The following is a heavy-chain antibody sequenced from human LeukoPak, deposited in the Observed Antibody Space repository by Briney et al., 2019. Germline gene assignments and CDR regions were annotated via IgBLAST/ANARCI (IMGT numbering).Heavy chain of an antibody. CDR2: IYPDDSNP. J-gene: IGHJ6*02. CDR1: GYSFTNYW. V-gene: IGHV5-51*01. Sequence: GESLQISCKGSGYSFTNYWIGWLRQMPGKGLEWLGIIYPDDSNPRYSPSFQGQVTISVDKSISTAYLQWSSLKASDSALYYCARQTPNQYGMDVWGQGSTVTVSS. CDR3: ARQTPNQYGMDV.